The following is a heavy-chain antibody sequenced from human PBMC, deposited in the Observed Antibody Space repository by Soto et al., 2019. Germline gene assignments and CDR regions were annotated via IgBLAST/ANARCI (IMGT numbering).Heavy chain of an antibody. Sequence: PGGSVRLSCAASGFTFDDYAMHWVRQAPGKGLEWVSGISWNSGIIGYADSVKGRFTISRDNAKNSLYLQMNSLRAEDTALYYCAKDMGAVAGTTGFEYWGQGTLVSVSS. D-gene: IGHD6-19*01. CDR2: ISWNSGII. CDR3: AKDMGAVAGTTGFEY. V-gene: IGHV3-9*01. J-gene: IGHJ4*02. CDR1: GFTFDDYA.